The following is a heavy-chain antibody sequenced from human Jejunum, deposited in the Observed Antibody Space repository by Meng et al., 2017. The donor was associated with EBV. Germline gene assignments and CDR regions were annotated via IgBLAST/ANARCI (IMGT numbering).Heavy chain of an antibody. V-gene: IGHV4-61*01. D-gene: IGHD5-12*01. Sequence: QVQLQEPGPGLVKPSENLSLTCSVSGDPVTGYNYWTWIRQPPGKGLEWIGNLYYAGKAIYKPSLQSRVTISVDTSKNQISLKVTSVTAADTAIYYCARGRGYDYGDSWGQGTLVTVSS. CDR2: LYYAGKA. CDR1: GDPVTGYNY. CDR3: ARGRGYDYGDS. J-gene: IGHJ5*02.